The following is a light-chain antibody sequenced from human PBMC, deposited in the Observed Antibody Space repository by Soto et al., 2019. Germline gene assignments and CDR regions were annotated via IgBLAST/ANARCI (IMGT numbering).Light chain of an antibody. CDR1: QSISGS. CDR3: QQLNNYPLT. CDR2: ATS. V-gene: IGKV1-39*01. Sequence: DIQMTQSPSSLSASVGDTVTITCRASQSISGSLHWYQLKPGKAPKLLIYATSTLQSGVPSRFSGSGFGTDFTLTISSLQPEDFATYYCQQLNNYPLTFGGGTKVDIK. J-gene: IGKJ4*01.